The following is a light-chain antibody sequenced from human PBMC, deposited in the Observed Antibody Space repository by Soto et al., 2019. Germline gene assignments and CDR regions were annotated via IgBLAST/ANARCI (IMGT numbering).Light chain of an antibody. CDR1: QSLSSY. Sequence: EVVLTQSPATLSLSPGERAALSCRASQSLSSYFAWYQQTPGRAPRLLIYGASSRATGIPDRLSGSASGTDFTLTISRMEPEDFAVYYCQQYGSLITFGQGTRLEI. CDR2: GAS. J-gene: IGKJ5*01. CDR3: QQYGSLIT. V-gene: IGKV3-20*01.